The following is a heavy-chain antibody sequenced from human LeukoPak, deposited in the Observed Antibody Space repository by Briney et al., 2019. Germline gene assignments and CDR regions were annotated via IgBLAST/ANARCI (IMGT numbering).Heavy chain of an antibody. Sequence: KPGGSLRLSCAASGFTFSNYYMSWIRQAPGKGLEWVSYISSSATTMYYADSVKDRFIISRDNAKNSLFLQMNSLRAEDTAVYYCARGDYDKYGIDVWGQGTTVTVSS. CDR3: ARGDYDKYGIDV. J-gene: IGHJ6*02. CDR2: ISSSATTM. CDR1: GFTFSNYY. V-gene: IGHV3-11*01.